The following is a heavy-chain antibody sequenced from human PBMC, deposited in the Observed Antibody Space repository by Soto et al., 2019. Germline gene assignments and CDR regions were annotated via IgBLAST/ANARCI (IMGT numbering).Heavy chain of an antibody. D-gene: IGHD3-22*01. CDR1: GYTLTELS. CDR3: ATVDSSGYYEDY. CDR2: FDPEDGET. Sequence: ASVKVSCKVSGYTLTELSMHWVRQAPGKGLEWMGGFDPEDGETIYAQKFQGRVTMTRDTSTDTAYMELSSLRSEDTAVYYCATVDSSGYYEDYWGQGTLVTVSS. J-gene: IGHJ4*02. V-gene: IGHV1-24*01.